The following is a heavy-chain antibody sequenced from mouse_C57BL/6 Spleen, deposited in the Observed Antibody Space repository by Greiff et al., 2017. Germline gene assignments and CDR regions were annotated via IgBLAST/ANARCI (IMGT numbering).Heavy chain of an antibody. J-gene: IGHJ3*01. CDR2: IDPEKGDT. CDR3: TTLANDRFAY. CDR1: GFNIKDDY. Sequence: VKLQQSGAELVRPGASVKLSCTASGFNIKDDYMHWVKQRPEQGLEWIGGIDPEKGDTEYASKFQGKATITADTSSNTAYLQRSSLTSEDTAVYYCTTLANDRFAYWGQGTLVTVSA. V-gene: IGHV14-4*01.